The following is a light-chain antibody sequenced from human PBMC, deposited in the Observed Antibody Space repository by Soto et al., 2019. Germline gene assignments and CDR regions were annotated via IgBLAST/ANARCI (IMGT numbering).Light chain of an antibody. J-gene: IGKJ5*01. CDR1: QSINIY. CDR3: QQYYTIPT. CDR2: AAS. V-gene: IGKV1-39*01. Sequence: DIQMTQSPSSLSASVGDRVTITCRASQSINIYLKWYQQKPGKAPKVLMSAASSLQSGVPSRFSGGGSGTDFTLTITSLQPEDFATYYCQQYYTIPTFGQGTRLE.